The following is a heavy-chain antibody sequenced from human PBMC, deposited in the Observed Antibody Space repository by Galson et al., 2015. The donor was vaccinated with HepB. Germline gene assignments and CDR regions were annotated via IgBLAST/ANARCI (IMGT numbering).Heavy chain of an antibody. CDR3: ARNGVPGYYYYYMDV. V-gene: IGHV1-46*01. D-gene: IGHD4-17*01. CDR1: GYTFTSYG. J-gene: IGHJ6*03. Sequence: SCKASGYTFTSYGISWVRQAPGQGLEWMGIINPSGGSTSYAQKFQGRVTMTRDTSTSTVYMELSSLRSEDTAVYYCARNGVPGYYYYYMDVWGKGTTVTVSS. CDR2: INPSGGST.